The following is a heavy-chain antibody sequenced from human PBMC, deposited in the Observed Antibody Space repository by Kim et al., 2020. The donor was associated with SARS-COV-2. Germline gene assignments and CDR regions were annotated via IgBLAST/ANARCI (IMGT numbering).Heavy chain of an antibody. D-gene: IGHD3-10*01. CDR2: ISYDGSNK. CDR3: AKILLWFGDWDYRWELPHNYYYYYGMDV. J-gene: IGHJ6*02. Sequence: GGSLRLSCAASGFTFSSYGMHWVRQAPGKGLEWVAVISYDGSNKYYADSVKGRFTISRDNSKNTLYLQMNSLRAEDTAVYYCAKILLWFGDWDYRWELPHNYYYYYGMDVWGQGTTVTVSS. V-gene: IGHV3-30*18. CDR1: GFTFSSYG.